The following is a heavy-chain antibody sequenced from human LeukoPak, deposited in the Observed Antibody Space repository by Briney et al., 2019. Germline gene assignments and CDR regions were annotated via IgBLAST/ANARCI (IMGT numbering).Heavy chain of an antibody. Sequence: SETLSLTCIVSGGSISGSSSYWGWICQPPGKGLEWIGRIYYRGSTYDNPALKSRATISVNTSKTQFSLKLTSVTPADPAVYYCARAVAGDHAFDIWGQGTMVTVSS. CDR2: IYYRGST. CDR1: GGSISGSSSY. D-gene: IGHD6-19*01. CDR3: ARAVAGDHAFDI. J-gene: IGHJ3*02. V-gene: IGHV4-39*07.